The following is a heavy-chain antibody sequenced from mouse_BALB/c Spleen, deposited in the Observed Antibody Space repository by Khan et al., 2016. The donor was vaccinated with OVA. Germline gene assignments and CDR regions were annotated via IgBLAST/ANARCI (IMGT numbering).Heavy chain of an antibody. CDR3: ARPPDVSYTLDY. V-gene: IGHV9-3-1*01. CDR2: INTYTGEP. CDR1: GYTFTNYG. J-gene: IGHJ4*01. Sequence: QIQLVQSGPELKKPGETVKISCKASGYTFTNYGMNWVKQSPGKALKWMGWINTYTGEPTYADDFKGRFAFSLETSTSTAYLQINNLKNEDTATNSSARPPDVSYTLDYWGQGTSVTVSS.